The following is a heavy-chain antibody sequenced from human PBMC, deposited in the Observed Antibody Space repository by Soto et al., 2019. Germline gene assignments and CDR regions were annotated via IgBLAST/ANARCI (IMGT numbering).Heavy chain of an antibody. CDR2: INHSGST. J-gene: IGHJ5*02. Sequence: QVQLQQWGAGLLKPSETLSLTCAVYGGSFSGYYWSWIRQPPGKGLEWIGEINHSGSTNYNPSLKSRVTISVDTSKNQFSLKLSCVTAADTAVYYCARGGHVLRFLEWLSMTYSWFDPWGQGTLVTVSS. V-gene: IGHV4-34*01. CDR3: ARGGHVLRFLEWLSMTYSWFDP. CDR1: GGSFSGYY. D-gene: IGHD3-3*01.